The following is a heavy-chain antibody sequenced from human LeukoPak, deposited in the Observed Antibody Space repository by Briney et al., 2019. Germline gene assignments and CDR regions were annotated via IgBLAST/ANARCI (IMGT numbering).Heavy chain of an antibody. CDR1: GFTFSSYG. D-gene: IGHD6-6*01. CDR3: AKEIQSLYSISALGEPWCY. V-gene: IGHV3-30*02. J-gene: IGHJ4*02. Sequence: GGSLRLSCAASGFTFSSYGMHWVRQAPGKGLEWVAFIRYDGSNKYYADSVKGRFTISRDNSKNTLYLQMNSLRAEDTAVYYCAKEIQSLYSISALGEPWCYWGQGTLVTVSS. CDR2: IRYDGSNK.